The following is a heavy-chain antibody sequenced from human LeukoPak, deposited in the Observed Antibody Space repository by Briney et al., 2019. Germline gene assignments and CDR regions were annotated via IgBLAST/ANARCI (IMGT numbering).Heavy chain of an antibody. CDR3: ARGGDTAMVGFDP. CDR1: GGSISSGGYS. D-gene: IGHD5-18*01. V-gene: IGHV4-30-2*01. CDR2: IYHSGST. Sequence: PSETLSLTCAVSGGSISSGGYSWSWIRQPPGKGLEWIGYIYHSGSTYYNPSLKSRVTISVDRSKNQFSLKLSSVTAADTAVYYCARGGDTAMVGFDPWGQGTLVTVSS. J-gene: IGHJ5*02.